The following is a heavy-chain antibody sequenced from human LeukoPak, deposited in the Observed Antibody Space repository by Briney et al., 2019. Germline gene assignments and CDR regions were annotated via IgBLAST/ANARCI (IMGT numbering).Heavy chain of an antibody. CDR3: ARTARSYSYDFWSGYSAD. Sequence: GGPLRLSCVASGFPFINYWMRWSRQAPGKGLEGVADIEQDGSEKYYVESVKGRFTISRDSAKKSLYLQMSSLRAEDTAMYYCARTARSYSYDFWSGYSADWGQGTLVTVSS. CDR1: GFPFINYW. J-gene: IGHJ4*02. V-gene: IGHV3-7*01. D-gene: IGHD3-3*01. CDR2: IEQDGSEK.